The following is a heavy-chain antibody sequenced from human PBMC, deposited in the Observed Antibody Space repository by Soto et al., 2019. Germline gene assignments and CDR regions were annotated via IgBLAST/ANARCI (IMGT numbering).Heavy chain of an antibody. V-gene: IGHV3-23*01. Sequence: PGGSLRLSCSASGFTFANSAMNWVRQAPGKGLEWVSGISFSGGATYYRDSVKGRFTISRDNSRNTVSLQMNSLRAEDTAIYYCARVATGYYLYYFDSWGQGALVTGSS. CDR1: GFTFANSA. CDR3: ARVATGYYLYYFDS. D-gene: IGHD3-9*01. CDR2: ISFSGGAT. J-gene: IGHJ4*02.